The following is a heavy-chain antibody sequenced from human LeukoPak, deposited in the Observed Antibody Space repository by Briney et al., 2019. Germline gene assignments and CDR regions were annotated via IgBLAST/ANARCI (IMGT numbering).Heavy chain of an antibody. D-gene: IGHD4-23*01. Sequence: GASVKVSCKASGYTFTSYDINWVRQATGQGLEWMGIINPSGGSTSYAQKFHGRVTMTRDTSTSTVYMELSSLRSEDTAVYYCARPPYGANSLYYFDYWGQGTLVTVSS. CDR2: INPSGGST. J-gene: IGHJ4*02. CDR1: GYTFTSYD. V-gene: IGHV1-46*01. CDR3: ARPPYGANSLYYFDY.